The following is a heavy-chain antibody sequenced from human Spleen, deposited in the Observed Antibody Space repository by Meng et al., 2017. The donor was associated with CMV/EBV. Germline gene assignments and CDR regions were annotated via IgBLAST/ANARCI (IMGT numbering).Heavy chain of an antibody. CDR3: ARRNSVMNYYGMDV. CDR1: GYNFNKNW. J-gene: IGHJ6*02. D-gene: IGHD2-8*01. V-gene: IGHV5-51*01. CDR2: IYPGDSDT. Sequence: GGSLRLSCKGSGYNFNKNWILWVRQMPGKGLEWMGIIYPGDSDTRYSPSFQGQVTISADKSISTAYLQWSSLKASDTATYYCARRNSVMNYYGMDVWGQGTTVTVSS.